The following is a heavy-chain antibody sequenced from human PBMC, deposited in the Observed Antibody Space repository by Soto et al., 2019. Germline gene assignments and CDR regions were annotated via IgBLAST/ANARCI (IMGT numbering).Heavy chain of an antibody. CDR1: GYTFTTYS. CDR2: INPSGGRT. D-gene: IGHD2-2*01. J-gene: IGHJ6*02. V-gene: IGHV1-46*01. Sequence: ASVKFSCKASGYTFTTYSMHWVRQTPGHGLEWMGVINPSGGRTSYAQKFQGRVTMTRDTSTSTVHMELSNLRPDDTAIYYCARDTVTSLTPYQGFYYYGMDVWGQGTTVTVSS. CDR3: ARDTVTSLTPYQGFYYYGMDV.